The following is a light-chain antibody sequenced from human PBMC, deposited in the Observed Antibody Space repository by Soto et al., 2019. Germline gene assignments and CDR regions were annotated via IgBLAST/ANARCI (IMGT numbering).Light chain of an antibody. CDR3: HQSYSPTWT. J-gene: IGKJ1*01. CDR2: AAS. CDR1: DGIISY. Sequence: DIQMTQSPSSLSAAVGDRITITCRASDGIISYLNWYQQKPGKAPKLLIYAASNLQRGVPSRFSGSGSGTDFTLTISSVQPADSAIYYCHQSYSPTWTFGQGTKVEIK. V-gene: IGKV1-39*01.